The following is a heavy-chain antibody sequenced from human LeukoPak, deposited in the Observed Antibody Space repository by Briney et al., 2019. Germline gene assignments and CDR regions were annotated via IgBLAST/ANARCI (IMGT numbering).Heavy chain of an antibody. CDR3: ARATWLPVGLYYYDSSGYYYYFDY. CDR2: IYYSGST. D-gene: IGHD3-22*01. J-gene: IGHJ4*02. Sequence: PSETLSLTCTVSGGSISSDYWSWIRQPPGKGLEWIGYIYYSGSTNYNPSLKSRVTISVDTSKNQFSLKLSSVTAAATAVYYCARATWLPVGLYYYDSSGYYYYFDYWGQGTLVTVSS. V-gene: IGHV4-59*01. CDR1: GGSISSDY.